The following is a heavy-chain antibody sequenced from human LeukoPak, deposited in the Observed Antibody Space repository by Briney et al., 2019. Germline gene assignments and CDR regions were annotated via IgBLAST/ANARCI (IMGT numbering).Heavy chain of an antibody. CDR2: IKQDGSEK. D-gene: IGHD6-19*01. V-gene: IGHV3-7*01. CDR1: GFTFSSYG. J-gene: IGHJ4*02. CDR3: ARGGRIAVAGIDY. Sequence: GGSLRLSCAASGFTFSSYGMHWVRQAPGKGLEWVANIKQDGSEKYYVDSVKGRFTISRDNAKNSLYLQMNSLRAEDTAVYYCARGGRIAVAGIDYWGQGTLVTVSS.